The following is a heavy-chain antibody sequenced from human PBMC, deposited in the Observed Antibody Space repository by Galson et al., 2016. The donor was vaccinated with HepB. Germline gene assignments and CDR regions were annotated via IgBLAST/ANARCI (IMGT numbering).Heavy chain of an antibody. V-gene: IGHV3-49*03. CDR1: GFTFGDYV. CDR2: IRSKGYGGTT. Sequence: SLRLSCAASGFTFGDYVMTWFRQAPGKGLEWVGFIRSKGYGGTTEYAASVKGRFTISRDDSKSIAYLQMNSLKTEDTAVYYCSRWGDPYSYDSRGYYADYWGQGTLVTVSS. J-gene: IGHJ4*02. CDR3: SRWGDPYSYDSRGYYADY. D-gene: IGHD3-22*01.